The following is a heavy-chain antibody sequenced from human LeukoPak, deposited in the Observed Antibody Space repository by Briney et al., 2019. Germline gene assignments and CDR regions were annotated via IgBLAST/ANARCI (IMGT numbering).Heavy chain of an antibody. CDR1: GGTFSSYA. V-gene: IGHV1-69*05. Sequence: ASVKVSCKASGGTFSSYAMSWVRQAPGQGLEWMGGIIPIFGTANYAQKFQGRVTITTDESTSTAYMELSSLRSEDTAVYYCAREGYSSSWSPSFFGYWGQGTLVTVSS. CDR2: IIPIFGTA. CDR3: AREGYSSSWSPSFFGY. D-gene: IGHD6-13*01. J-gene: IGHJ4*02.